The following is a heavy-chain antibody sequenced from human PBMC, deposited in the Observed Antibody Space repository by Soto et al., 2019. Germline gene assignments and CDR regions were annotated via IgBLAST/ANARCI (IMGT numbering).Heavy chain of an antibody. J-gene: IGHJ6*02. CDR2: IYYSGST. Sequence: QVQLQESGPGLVKPSQTLSLTCTVSGGSISRGGYYWSWIRQHPGKGLEWIGYIYYSGSTYYNPSLKSRVTISVDTSKSQFSLKLSSVTAADTAVYYCARDFTDSSGPTLGMGVWGQGTTVTVSS. D-gene: IGHD6-19*01. CDR3: ARDFTDSSGPTLGMGV. V-gene: IGHV4-31*03. CDR1: GGSISRGGYY.